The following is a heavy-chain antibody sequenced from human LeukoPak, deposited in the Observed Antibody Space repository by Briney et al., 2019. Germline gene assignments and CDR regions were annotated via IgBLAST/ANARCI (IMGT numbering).Heavy chain of an antibody. J-gene: IGHJ6*02. D-gene: IGHD2-2*01. CDR1: GGSISSYY. Sequence: PSETLSLTCTVSGGSISSYYWSWIRQPAGKGLEWIGRIYTSGSTNYNPSLKSRVTMSVDTSKNQFSLKLSSVTAADTAVYYCARDCSSTSCYPGPYYGMDVWGQGTTVTVSS. CDR3: ARDCSSTSCYPGPYYGMDV. V-gene: IGHV4-4*07. CDR2: IYTSGST.